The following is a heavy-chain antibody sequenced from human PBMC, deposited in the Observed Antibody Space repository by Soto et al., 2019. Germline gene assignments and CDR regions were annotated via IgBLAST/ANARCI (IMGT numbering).Heavy chain of an antibody. V-gene: IGHV4-4*07. CDR2: LSASGRT. J-gene: IGHJ2*01. Sequence: SETLSLTCAISGDSIGSFYWSWIRQPAGKGLESLGRLSASGRTNYSPSLQSRVTMSLDRSKNRFSLRLTSVSAADTAVYFCARGMGRYFDLWGRGTLVTVSS. CDR3: ARGMGRYFDL. D-gene: IGHD2-8*01. CDR1: GDSIGSFY.